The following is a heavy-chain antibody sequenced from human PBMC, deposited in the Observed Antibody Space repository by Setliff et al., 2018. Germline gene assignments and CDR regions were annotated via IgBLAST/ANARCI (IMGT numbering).Heavy chain of an antibody. J-gene: IGHJ4*02. CDR3: ARTGTYRYFDY. Sequence: PSETLSLTCAVSGFSISSGYYWGWIRQPPGKGLEWIVNIHHSGNTYYNASLKSRVIISVDTAQNQFSLSLSSVTAADTAVYYCARTGTYRYFDYWGQGALVTV. V-gene: IGHV4-38-2*01. CDR2: IHHSGNT. CDR1: GFSISSGYY. D-gene: IGHD1-1*01.